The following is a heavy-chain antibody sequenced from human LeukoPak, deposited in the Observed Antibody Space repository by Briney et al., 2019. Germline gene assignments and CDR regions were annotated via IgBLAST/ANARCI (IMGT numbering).Heavy chain of an antibody. Sequence: GGSLRLSCKPSGLTFGDYPMGWVRQAPGKGLEWVAYIRSKTYGATAEYAASVKGRFTISRDDSKNIASLQMNSLKTEDTAVYYCTRGPPFDYWGQGTLVSASS. CDR2: IRSKTYGATA. J-gene: IGHJ4*02. V-gene: IGHV3-49*04. CDR3: TRGPPFDY. CDR1: GLTFGDYP.